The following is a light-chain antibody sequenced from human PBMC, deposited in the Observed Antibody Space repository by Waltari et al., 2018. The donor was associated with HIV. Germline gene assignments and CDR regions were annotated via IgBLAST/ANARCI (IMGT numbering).Light chain of an antibody. J-gene: IGKJ4*02. V-gene: IGKV4-1*01. CDR1: QSHFWEPSKKPS. CDR2: WGS. CDR3: QKYFGVPVT. Sequence: DIVITLSPDSLAVSLGDSAAVTRRSIQSHFWEPSKKPSIPCYQHNQGHPRKLLLTWGSTRRSGVPDRFSGSGSGTDVALTIDALQAEEVAVYCCQKYFGVPVTFGGGTKVEMK.